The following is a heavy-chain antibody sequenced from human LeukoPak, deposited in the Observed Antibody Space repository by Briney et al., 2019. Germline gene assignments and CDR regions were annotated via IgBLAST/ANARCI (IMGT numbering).Heavy chain of an antibody. V-gene: IGHV3-21*01. CDR2: ISSSSSYI. D-gene: IGHD5-18*01. J-gene: IGHJ4*02. CDR1: GFTFSSYS. CDR3: ARADVDTAMVVDY. Sequence: GGSLRLSCAASGFTFSSYSMNWVRQAPGKGLEWVSSISSSSSYIYYADSVKGRFTISRDNAKNSLYLQMNSLRAEDTAVYYCARADVDTAMVVDYWGQGTLVTVSS.